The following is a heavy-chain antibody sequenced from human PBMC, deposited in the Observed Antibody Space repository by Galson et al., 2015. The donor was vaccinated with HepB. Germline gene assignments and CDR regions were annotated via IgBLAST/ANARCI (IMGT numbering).Heavy chain of an antibody. D-gene: IGHD6-13*01. CDR3: TRLGDLSGYSSS. CDR1: GFTVRGSA. J-gene: IGHJ4*02. Sequence: SLRLSCVASGFTVRGSAIHGVRQTPGKGLECVGRIRSNATNYAPAYAAALKGRFPISRDDSKNTAYLHMKSLKTEDTAVYYCTRLGDLSGYSSSWGQGTLVTVSS. V-gene: IGHV3-73*01. CDR2: IRSNATNYAP.